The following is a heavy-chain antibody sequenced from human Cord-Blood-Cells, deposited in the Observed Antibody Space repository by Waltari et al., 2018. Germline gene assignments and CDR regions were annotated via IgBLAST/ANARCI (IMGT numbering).Heavy chain of an antibody. J-gene: IGHJ4*02. CDR1: GGTFSSYA. CDR2: IIPIFGKA. Sequence: QVQLVQSGAEVKKPGSSVKVSCKASGGTFSSYAISWLRQAPGQGLEWMGGIIPIFGKANYAPKFQGRVRITADESTSTAYMELSSLRSEDTAVYYCARNPTYYYDSSGYFFDYWGQGTLVTVSS. D-gene: IGHD3-22*01. CDR3: ARNPTYYYDSSGYFFDY. V-gene: IGHV1-69*01.